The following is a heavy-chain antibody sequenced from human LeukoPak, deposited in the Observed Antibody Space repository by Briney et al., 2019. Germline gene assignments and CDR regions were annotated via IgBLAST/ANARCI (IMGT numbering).Heavy chain of an antibody. CDR2: IYTSGST. CDR1: GGSISSGSYY. D-gene: IGHD3-9*01. Sequence: PSETLSLTCTVSGGSISSGSYYWSWIRQPAGKGLEWIGRIYTSGSTYYNPSLKSRVTISVDTSKNQFSLKLSSVTAADTAVYYCARDGYDILTGYRFYYFDYWGQGTLVTVSS. J-gene: IGHJ4*02. V-gene: IGHV4-61*02. CDR3: ARDGYDILTGYRFYYFDY.